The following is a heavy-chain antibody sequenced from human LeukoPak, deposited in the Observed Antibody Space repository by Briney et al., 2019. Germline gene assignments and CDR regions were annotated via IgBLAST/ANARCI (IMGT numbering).Heavy chain of an antibody. CDR2: ISAYNGNT. J-gene: IGHJ4*02. Sequence: ASVKVSCKASGYTFTSYGISWVRQAPGQGLEWMGWISAYNGNTNYAQKLQGRVTMTTDTSTSTAYMELRSLRPDDTAVYYCARAVMVRGVMALYFDYWGQGTLVPVSS. V-gene: IGHV1-18*01. CDR3: ARAVMVRGVMALYFDY. CDR1: GYTFTSYG. D-gene: IGHD3-10*01.